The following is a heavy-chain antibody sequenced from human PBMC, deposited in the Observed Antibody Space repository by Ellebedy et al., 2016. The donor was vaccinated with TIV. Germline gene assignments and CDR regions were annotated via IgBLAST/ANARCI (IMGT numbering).Heavy chain of an antibody. V-gene: IGHV1-46*01. J-gene: IGHJ1*01. CDR1: GYTFTTYH. D-gene: IGHD2-2*01. CDR2: LNCRSGST. Sequence: ASVKVSXXASGYTFTTYHMHWVRQAPGQGLEWMGVLNCRSGSTTYAQEFQGRVTMTRDTSTSTVHMELSSLRSEDTAVYYCARKEVAAATGVYFQEWGQGTLVTVSS. CDR3: ARKEVAAATGVYFQE.